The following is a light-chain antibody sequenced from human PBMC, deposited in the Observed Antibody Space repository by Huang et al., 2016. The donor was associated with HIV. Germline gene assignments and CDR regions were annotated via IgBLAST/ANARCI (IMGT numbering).Light chain of an antibody. J-gene: IGKJ2*01. Sequence: EIVMTQSPATLSVSPGERVTLSCRASQSVSTYLAWYQQKPGQAPRLLIYGTSNRATGIPARFSGSGSGTEFTLTISSLQSEDSAVYYCQQYNNWPHTFGQGTKLEIK. CDR2: GTS. CDR1: QSVSTY. CDR3: QQYNNWPHT. V-gene: IGKV3-15*01.